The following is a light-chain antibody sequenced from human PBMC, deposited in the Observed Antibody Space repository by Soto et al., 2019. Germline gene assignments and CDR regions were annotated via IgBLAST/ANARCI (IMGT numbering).Light chain of an antibody. CDR1: SSDVGGYNY. Sequence: QSALTQPASVSGSPGLSITISCTGTSSDVGGYNYVSWFRQHPGKVPKLMIYDVTNRPPGVSNRFSGSKSVNTASLTISGLQAEDEADYYCNSYTSSSTWVFGGGTKLTVL. CDR3: NSYTSSSTWV. CDR2: DVT. V-gene: IGLV2-14*01. J-gene: IGLJ3*02.